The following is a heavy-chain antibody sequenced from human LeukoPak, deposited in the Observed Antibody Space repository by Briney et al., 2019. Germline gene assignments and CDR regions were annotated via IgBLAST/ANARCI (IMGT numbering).Heavy chain of an antibody. CDR1: GYTFTGYY. V-gene: IGHV1-2*02. CDR2: INPNSGGT. J-gene: IGHJ4*02. D-gene: IGHD6-6*01. CDR3: AREEAPIAARRPTTFDY. Sequence: ASVKVSCKASGYTFTGYYMHWVRQAPGQGLEWMGWINPNSGGTNYAQKFQGRVTMTRDTSISTAYMKLSRLRSDDTAVYYCAREEAPIAARRPTTFDYWGQGTLVTVSS.